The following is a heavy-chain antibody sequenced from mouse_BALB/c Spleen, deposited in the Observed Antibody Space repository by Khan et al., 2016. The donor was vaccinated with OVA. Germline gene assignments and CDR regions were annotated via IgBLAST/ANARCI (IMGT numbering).Heavy chain of an antibody. V-gene: IGHV1-7*01. CDR3: ARDRIDY. CDR1: GYTFTSYW. CDR2: INPTSGYT. J-gene: IGHJ2*01. Sequence: QVQLQQSGAELAKPGASVKMSCTASGYTFTSYWMHWIKQRPGQGLEWIGYINPTSGYTDYNQKFKDKATLTADKSSSPAYMQLSSLTSDDSAVYYCARDRIDYWGQGTPLTVSS.